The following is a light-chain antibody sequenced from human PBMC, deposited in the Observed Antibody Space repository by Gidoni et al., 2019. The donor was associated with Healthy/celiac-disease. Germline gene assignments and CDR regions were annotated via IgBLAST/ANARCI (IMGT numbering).Light chain of an antibody. V-gene: IGKV1-39*01. CDR3: QQSYSTPRA. CDR2: AAS. CDR1: QSISSY. J-gene: IGKJ3*01. Sequence: DNQTTQPPSSLSASVADRVTITRRASQSISSYLNWYQQKPGKAPKLLIYAASRLQSGVPSRFSGSGSGTDFTLTISSLQPEDFAAYYCQQSYSTPRAFGPGTKVDIK.